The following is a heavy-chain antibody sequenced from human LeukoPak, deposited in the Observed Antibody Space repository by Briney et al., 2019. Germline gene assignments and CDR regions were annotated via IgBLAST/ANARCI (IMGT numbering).Heavy chain of an antibody. CDR1: GFTFNTYW. J-gene: IGHJ3*02. V-gene: IGHV3-23*01. CDR3: AKLRAFDI. Sequence: PGGSLRLSCAASGFTFNTYWFHWVRQAPGKGLEWVSAISGSGGSTYYADSVKGRFTISRDNSKNTLYLQMNSLRAEDTAVYYCAKLRAFDIWGQGTMVTVSS. CDR2: ISGSGGST.